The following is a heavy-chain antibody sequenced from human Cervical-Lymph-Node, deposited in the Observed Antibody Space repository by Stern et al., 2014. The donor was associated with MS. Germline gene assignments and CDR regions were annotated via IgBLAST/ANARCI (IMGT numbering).Heavy chain of an antibody. CDR2: ISSSGAT. Sequence: QVQLVQSGPGLVKPSETLSLTCTVSGGSTSSYYWSWIRQPPGKGLEWIGYISSSGATKSTPSLKSGVTISLATSKTQFPLTLSSVTAADTAVYYCARGYTTSSGRPDYWGQGTLVTVSS. CDR3: ARGYTTSSGRPDY. D-gene: IGHD6-6*01. V-gene: IGHV4-4*08. CDR1: GGSTSSYY. J-gene: IGHJ4*02.